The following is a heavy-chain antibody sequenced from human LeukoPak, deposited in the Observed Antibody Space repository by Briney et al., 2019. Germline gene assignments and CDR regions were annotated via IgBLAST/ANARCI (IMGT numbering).Heavy chain of an antibody. CDR1: GGSISSYY. CDR2: ICTSGST. D-gene: IGHD3-10*01. J-gene: IGHJ6*02. V-gene: IGHV4-4*07. CDR3: ARDLLAGSGSGGYYYYGMDV. Sequence: PSETLSLTCTVSGGSISSYYWSWVRQPAGKGLEWLGRICTSGSTNYNPSLKSRVAMSVDTCKNQFSLKLISVTAAVTAVYYWARDLLAGSGSGGYYYYGMDVWGQGTTVTVSS.